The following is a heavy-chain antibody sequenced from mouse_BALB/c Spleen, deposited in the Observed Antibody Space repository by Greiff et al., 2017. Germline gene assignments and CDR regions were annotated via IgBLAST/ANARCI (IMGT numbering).Heavy chain of an antibody. CDR3: ARGFPYYYGSSYGFAY. D-gene: IGHD1-1*01. CDR2: ISDGGSYT. CDR1: GFTFSDYY. Sequence: EVQLQESGGGLVKPGGSLKLSCAASGFTFSDYYMYWVRQTPEKRLEWVATISDGGSYTYYPDSVKGRFTISRDNAKNNLYLQMSSLKSEDTAMYYCARGFPYYYGSSYGFAYWGQGTLVTVSA. J-gene: IGHJ3*01. V-gene: IGHV5-4*02.